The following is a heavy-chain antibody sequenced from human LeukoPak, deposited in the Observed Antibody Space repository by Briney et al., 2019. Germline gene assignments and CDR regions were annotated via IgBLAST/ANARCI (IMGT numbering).Heavy chain of an antibody. V-gene: IGHV3-64D*09. J-gene: IGHJ6*02. CDR3: VRGYSFGPYGMDV. CDR1: GFPFSSYA. CDR2: ISDSGGST. Sequence: GGSLRLSCSASGFPFSSYAMHWVPQAPGKGLEYVSAISDSGGSTYYADSVKGRFTISRDNSKNTLYLQMSSLRAEDTAVYFCVRGYSFGPYGMDVWGQGTTVTVSS. D-gene: IGHD2-15*01.